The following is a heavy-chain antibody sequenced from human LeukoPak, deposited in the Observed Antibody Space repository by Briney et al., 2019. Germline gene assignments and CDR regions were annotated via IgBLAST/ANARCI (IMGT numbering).Heavy chain of an antibody. D-gene: IGHD6-19*01. CDR1: GFTFSNYG. V-gene: IGHV3-23*01. CDR2: ISSSGGST. Sequence: HPGGSLRLSCAASGFTFSNYGMNWVRQAPGKGLEWVSGISSSGGSTYYADSVKGRFTISRDNSKNTLYLQMNSLRSEDTAVYYCAKGQYTSDWTTFDYRGQGTLVTVSS. J-gene: IGHJ4*02. CDR3: AKGQYTSDWTTFDY.